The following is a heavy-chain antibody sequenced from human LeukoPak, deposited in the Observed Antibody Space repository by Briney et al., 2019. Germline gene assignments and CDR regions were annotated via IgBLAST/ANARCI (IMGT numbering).Heavy chain of an antibody. CDR1: GFTFSSDA. Sequence: PGGSLRLSCVASGFTFSSDAMSWVREAPGKGLEWVSAISGSGIRTYYADSVKGRFTISRDNAKNSLYLQMNSLRAEDTAVYYCAREREEGAFDYWGQGTLVTASS. J-gene: IGHJ4*02. CDR3: AREREEGAFDY. V-gene: IGHV3-23*01. CDR2: ISGSGIRT.